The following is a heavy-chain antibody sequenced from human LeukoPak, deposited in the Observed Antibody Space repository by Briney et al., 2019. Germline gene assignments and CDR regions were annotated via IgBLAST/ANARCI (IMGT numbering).Heavy chain of an antibody. J-gene: IGHJ3*01. V-gene: IGHV3-15*04. D-gene: IGHD6-6*01. Sequence: GGSLRLSCAASGFTFSNAWMSWVRQAPGKGLEWVGHIESKIDGGTTDYAAPVKGRFTISRDDSKNTLYLQMNSLKTEDTAVYYCATSTGGSSFDAFDFWGRGTMVTVSS. CDR3: ATSTGGSSFDAFDF. CDR2: IESKIDGGTT. CDR1: GFTFSNAW.